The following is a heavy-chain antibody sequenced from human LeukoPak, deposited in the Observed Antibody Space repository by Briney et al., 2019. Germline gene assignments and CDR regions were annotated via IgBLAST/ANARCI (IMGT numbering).Heavy chain of an antibody. D-gene: IGHD6-13*01. CDR2: IDSGDST. J-gene: IGHJ4*02. CDR3: ANVGGGSSRDLDY. Sequence: GGSLRLSCAASGFTVSNIYMSWVRQAPGKGLEWVSVIDSGDSTHYADSVKGRFAISRDNSKSTLYLQMNSLRAEDTAVYYCANVGGGSSRDLDYWGQGTLVTVSS. V-gene: IGHV3-53*01. CDR1: GFTVSNIY.